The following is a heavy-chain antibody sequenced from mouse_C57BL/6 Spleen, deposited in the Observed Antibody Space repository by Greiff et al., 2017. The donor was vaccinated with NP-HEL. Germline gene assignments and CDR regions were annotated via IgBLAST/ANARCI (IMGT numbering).Heavy chain of an antibody. V-gene: IGHV5-17*01. J-gene: IGHJ4*01. CDR1: GFTFSDYG. CDR3: ARGKGYAMDY. Sequence: EVKVVESGGGLVKLGGSLKLSCAASGFTFSDYGMHWVRQAPEKGLEWVAYISSGSSTIYYADTVKGRFTISRDNAKNTLFLQMTSLRSEDTAMYYCARGKGYAMDYWGQGTSVTVSS. CDR2: ISSGSSTI.